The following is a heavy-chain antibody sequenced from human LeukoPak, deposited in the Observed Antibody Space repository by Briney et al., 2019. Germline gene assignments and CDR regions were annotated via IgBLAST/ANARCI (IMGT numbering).Heavy chain of an antibody. D-gene: IGHD7-27*01. CDR2: INNSGSN. Sequence: PSETLSLTCAVYGLSFSGYYWSWIRQPPGKGLEWIGEINNSGSNKYNPYLKSRVTISVDTSKNQFSLKLSSVTAADTAVYYCARVWGYPSDYWGQGTLVTVSS. V-gene: IGHV4-34*01. CDR3: ARVWGYPSDY. CDR1: GLSFSGYY. J-gene: IGHJ4*02.